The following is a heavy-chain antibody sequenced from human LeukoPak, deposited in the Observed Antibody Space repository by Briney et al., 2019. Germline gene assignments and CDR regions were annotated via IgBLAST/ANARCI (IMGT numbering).Heavy chain of an antibody. D-gene: IGHD3-10*01. Sequence: GGSLSLSCAASGFTVSSNYMSWVRQAPGKGLEWVSVIYSGGSTYYADSVKGRFTISRDNSRNTLYLQMNSLRAEDTAVYYCARTRGTMVRGVIGLSPDAFDIWGQGTMVTVSS. CDR2: IYSGGST. CDR1: GFTVSSNY. V-gene: IGHV3-53*01. CDR3: ARTRGTMVRGVIGLSPDAFDI. J-gene: IGHJ3*02.